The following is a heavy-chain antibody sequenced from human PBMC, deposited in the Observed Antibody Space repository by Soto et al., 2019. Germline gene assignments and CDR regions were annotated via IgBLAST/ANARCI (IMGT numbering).Heavy chain of an antibody. CDR3: ARAIAAAGKGGYYFDY. CDR1: GSSISSGGYY. Sequence: PSETLSLTCTVSGSSISSGGYYWSWIRQNPGKGLEWIGYVYYSGSTYYNPSLKSRVTISVDTSKNQFSLKLSSVTAADTAVYYCARAIAAAGKGGYYFDYWGQGTLVTVSS. CDR2: VYYSGST. J-gene: IGHJ4*02. V-gene: IGHV4-31*03. D-gene: IGHD6-13*01.